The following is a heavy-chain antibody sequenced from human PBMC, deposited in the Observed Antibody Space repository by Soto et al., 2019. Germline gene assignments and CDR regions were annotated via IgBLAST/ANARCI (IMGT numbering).Heavy chain of an antibody. V-gene: IGHV4-39*01. CDR3: ATEEYYGDYRRYYGMDV. CDR1: GGSINSGDYY. D-gene: IGHD4-17*01. J-gene: IGHJ6*02. Sequence: SETLSLTCTVSGGSINSGDYYWGWIRQPPGKGLEWIGSIYYSGSTYYNPSLKSRVTISVDTSKNQFSLKLSSVTAADTAVYYCATEEYYGDYRRYYGMDVWGQGTTVTVSS. CDR2: IYYSGST.